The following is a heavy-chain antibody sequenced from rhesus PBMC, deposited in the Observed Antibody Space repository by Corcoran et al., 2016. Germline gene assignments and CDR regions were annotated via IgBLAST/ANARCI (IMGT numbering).Heavy chain of an antibody. Sequence: EVQLVESGGGVAQPGGSLRLSCAASGFTFSSYGMHCVRQAPGQGLEWVAVISHDRGKKSYEDSVTDRFTISRGNSENMLYLPVITLELVEASGYYWARDIRAYGADYWGQGVLVTVSS. D-gene: IGHD2-39*01. CDR2: ISHDRGKK. CDR3: ARDIRAYGADY. V-gene: IGHV3-54*02. CDR1: GFTFSSYG. J-gene: IGHJ4*01.